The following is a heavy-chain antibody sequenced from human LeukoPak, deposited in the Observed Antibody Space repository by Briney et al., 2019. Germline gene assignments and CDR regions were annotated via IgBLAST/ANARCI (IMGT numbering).Heavy chain of an antibody. D-gene: IGHD3-22*01. CDR1: GGTFSSYA. V-gene: IGHV1-69*05. CDR2: IILIFGTA. J-gene: IGHJ4*02. CDR3: ASRLDSSGYYLDYFDY. Sequence: SVKVSCKASGGTFSSYAISWVRQAPGQGLEWMGGIILIFGTANYAQKFQGRVTITTDESTSTAYMELSSLRSEDTAVYYCASRLDSSGYYLDYFDYWGQGTLVTVSS.